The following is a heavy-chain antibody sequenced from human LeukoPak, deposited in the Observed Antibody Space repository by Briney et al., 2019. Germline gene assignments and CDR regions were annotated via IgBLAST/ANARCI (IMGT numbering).Heavy chain of an antibody. CDR1: GGTFISYA. CDR2: IIPILGIA. CDR3: AREGIAVAGVFDY. D-gene: IGHD6-19*01. J-gene: IGHJ4*02. V-gene: IGHV1-69*04. Sequence: ASVKVSCKASGGTFISYAISWVRQAPGQGLEWMGRIIPILGIANYAQKFQGRVTITADKSTSTAYMELSSLRSEDTAVYYCAREGIAVAGVFDYWGQGTLVTVSS.